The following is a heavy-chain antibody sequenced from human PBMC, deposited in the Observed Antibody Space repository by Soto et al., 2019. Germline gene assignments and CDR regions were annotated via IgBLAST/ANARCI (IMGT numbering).Heavy chain of an antibody. J-gene: IGHJ4*02. V-gene: IGHV4-34*01. CDR3: ARDKITGLFDT. Sequence: PSETLSLTCAVYGGSFSGYYWTWIRQPPGTGLEWIGEINHSGSTNYNPSLKSRVTISVDTSKNQFSLKLTSVTAADTAVYYCARDKITGLFDTWGPGTLVTVSS. D-gene: IGHD2-8*02. CDR2: INHSGST. CDR1: GGSFSGYY.